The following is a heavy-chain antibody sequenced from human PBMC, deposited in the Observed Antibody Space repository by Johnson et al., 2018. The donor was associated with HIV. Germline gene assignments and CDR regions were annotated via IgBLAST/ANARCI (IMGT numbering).Heavy chain of an antibody. D-gene: IGHD6-13*01. J-gene: IGHJ3*02. CDR3: ARDGVYSSPHDAFDI. CDR1: GFTFSNYW. V-gene: IGHV3-7*05. CDR2: IKEDGSEE. Sequence: VQLVESGGGLVQRGGSLRLSCAASGFTFSNYWMSWVRQAPGKGLEWVANIKEDGSEEYYVDSLAGRFTISRDNAKNSLYLKMDSLRAEDTAVYYCARDGVYSSPHDAFDIWGQGTMVTVSS.